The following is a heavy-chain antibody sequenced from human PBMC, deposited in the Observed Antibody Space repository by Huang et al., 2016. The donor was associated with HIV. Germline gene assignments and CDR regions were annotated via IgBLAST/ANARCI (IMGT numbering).Heavy chain of an antibody. CDR3: AYQWTGLDR. Sequence: QITLKESGPTLVKPTQTLTLTCSFSGFSLVTSGVAVGWVRQPPGEALAWLGLIYWDDDTRFSPSLGGRLSLTKDTSKNQVVLTMTNMDPADTATYFCAYQWTGLDRWGQGRLVTVTS. D-gene: IGHD6-19*01. V-gene: IGHV2-5*02. J-gene: IGHJ4*02. CDR1: GFSLVTSGVA. CDR2: IYWDDDT.